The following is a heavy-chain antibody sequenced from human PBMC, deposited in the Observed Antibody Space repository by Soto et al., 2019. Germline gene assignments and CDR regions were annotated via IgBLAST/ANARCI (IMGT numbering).Heavy chain of an antibody. CDR2: INPNSGGT. V-gene: IGHV1-2*06. D-gene: IGHD3-10*01. Sequence: ASVKVSGKASGYTFTVYYIHWVRQAPGPGLEWMGRINPNSGGTNYAQKFQGRVTMTRDTSISTAYMELSRLRSDDTAFYYCARYNGSGSFDYWGQGSLVTVSS. CDR1: GYTFTVYY. J-gene: IGHJ4*02. CDR3: ARYNGSGSFDY.